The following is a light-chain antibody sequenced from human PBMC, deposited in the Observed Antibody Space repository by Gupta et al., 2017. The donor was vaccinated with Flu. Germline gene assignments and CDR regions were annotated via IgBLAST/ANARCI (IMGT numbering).Light chain of an antibody. CDR3: QVGVRTDVL. V-gene: IGLV3-21*03. CDR2: DDR. CDR1: NSGSKP. J-gene: IGLJ2*01. Sequence: TVKTARMTCGGENSGSKPGHWHQQKPGQAPLLVVYDDRDGTAGIPERFSCSNSGATAILSIGRVEAGDEDVYSCQVGVRTDVLFGGGTKVTVL.